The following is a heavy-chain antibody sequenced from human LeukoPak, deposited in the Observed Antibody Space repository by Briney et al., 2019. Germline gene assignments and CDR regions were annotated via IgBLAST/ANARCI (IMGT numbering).Heavy chain of an antibody. Sequence: GSLRLSCAASGFTVSSNYMSWIRQPPGKGLKWIGTIFYSGTSHSNPSLRSRLTMSVDTSRNQFSMNLRSLTAADTAVYYCAREGYSYGSSDYWGQGTLVTVSS. CDR1: GFTVSSNY. CDR3: AREGYSYGSSDY. D-gene: IGHD5-18*01. CDR2: IFYSGTS. J-gene: IGHJ4*02. V-gene: IGHV4-59*02.